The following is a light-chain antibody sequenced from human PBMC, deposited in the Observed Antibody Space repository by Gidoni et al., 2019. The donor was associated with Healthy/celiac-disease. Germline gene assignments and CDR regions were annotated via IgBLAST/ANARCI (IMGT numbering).Light chain of an antibody. CDR1: KSIGSS. CDR2: YAS. CDR3: HQSSSLPFT. J-gene: IGKJ4*01. Sequence: ESVLTQSPVFPSATPKEQVTITCRASKSIGSSLHWYQQQPDQCPKLLLKYASQSIAGVPPRFCGSGSGTDFIPPINSLEAEDAAAYYCHQSSSLPFTFGGGTKVEIK. V-gene: IGKV6D-21*02.